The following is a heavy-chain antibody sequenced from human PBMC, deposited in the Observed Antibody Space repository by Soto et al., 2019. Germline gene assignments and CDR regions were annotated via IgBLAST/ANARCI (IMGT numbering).Heavy chain of an antibody. Sequence: SETLSLTCAVYGGSFSGYYWSWIRQPPGKGLEWIGEINHSGSTNYNPSLKSRVTISVDTSKNQFSLKLSSVTAADTAVYYCARGTKNIVVVPAANGALDYWGQGALVTVSS. CDR2: INHSGST. J-gene: IGHJ4*02. D-gene: IGHD2-2*01. CDR3: ARGTKNIVVVPAANGALDY. CDR1: GGSFSGYY. V-gene: IGHV4-34*01.